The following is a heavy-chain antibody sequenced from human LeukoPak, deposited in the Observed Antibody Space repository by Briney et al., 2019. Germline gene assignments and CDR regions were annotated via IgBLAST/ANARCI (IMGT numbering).Heavy chain of an antibody. D-gene: IGHD1-7*01. Sequence: ASVKVCCKASGYTFTGSYMHWVRPAPGQGLVWMGWINPDSGRTNYAQKFQGRVTMTRDTSISTAYMELSRLRSDDTAVYYCARDPNWNYGYWGQGTLVTVSS. CDR2: INPDSGRT. V-gene: IGHV1-2*02. J-gene: IGHJ4*02. CDR1: GYTFTGSY. CDR3: ARDPNWNYGY.